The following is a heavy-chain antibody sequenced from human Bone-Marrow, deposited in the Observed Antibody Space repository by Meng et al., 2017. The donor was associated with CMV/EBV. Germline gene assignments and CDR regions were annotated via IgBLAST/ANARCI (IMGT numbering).Heavy chain of an antibody. CDR2: ISGGDSRT. Sequence: GGSLRLSCAASGFTVSSNAMSWVRQAPGKGLEWVSVISGGDSRTYYVDSVKGRFTISTDNSKNTLYLQMNSLRAEDTAVYYCAKIDISGYYFLDYWGQGTLVTVSS. CDR1: GFTVSSNA. CDR3: AKIDISGYYFLDY. D-gene: IGHD3-22*01. V-gene: IGHV3-23*03. J-gene: IGHJ4*02.